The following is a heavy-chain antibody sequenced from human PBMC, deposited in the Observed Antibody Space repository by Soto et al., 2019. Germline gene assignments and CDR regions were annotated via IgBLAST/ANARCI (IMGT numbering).Heavy chain of an antibody. V-gene: IGHV3-15*01. CDR3: TAMRWNFWSVD. CDR1: GFTVSKAW. J-gene: IGHJ4*02. Sequence: EVQLAESGGGLVKPGGSLRLSCAASGFTVSKAWMGWVRQAPGKGLEWVGRIRSISDGGKADYAVPVKGRFTISRDESKNMLFLDMNSLETEDTAVYYCTAMRWNFWSVDWGQGTLVTVSS. D-gene: IGHD3-3*01. CDR2: IRSISDGGKA.